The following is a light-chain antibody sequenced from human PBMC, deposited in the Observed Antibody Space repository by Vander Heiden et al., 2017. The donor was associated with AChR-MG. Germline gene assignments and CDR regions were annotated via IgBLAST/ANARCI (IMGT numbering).Light chain of an antibody. Sequence: QPVLTQPPSVSGAPGQRVTISCTGSSSPNGTRYAVHWYQTLPGTAPERLIYGNTNRPSGVPDRFSVSKSGTSASLAITGLQAEDEADYYCHCYDISLSGAVFGGGTKLTVL. CDR1: SSPNGTRYA. V-gene: IGLV1-40*01. CDR3: HCYDISLSGAV. J-gene: IGLJ3*02. CDR2: GNT.